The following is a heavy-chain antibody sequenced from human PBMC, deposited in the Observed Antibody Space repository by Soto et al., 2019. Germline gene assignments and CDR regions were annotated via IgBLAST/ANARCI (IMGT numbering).Heavy chain of an antibody. CDR3: ARVAYLPTVVTPSYWSFDL. Sequence: SLKVSCKASGGTFSSYAMSWVRQAPGQGVGWMGGIIPIFGTANYAQKFQGRVTITADKSTSTAYMELSSLRSEDTAVYYCARVAYLPTVVTPSYWSFDLWGRGTLVTVSS. CDR2: IIPIFGTA. J-gene: IGHJ2*01. CDR1: GGTFSSYA. V-gene: IGHV1-69*06. D-gene: IGHD4-17*01.